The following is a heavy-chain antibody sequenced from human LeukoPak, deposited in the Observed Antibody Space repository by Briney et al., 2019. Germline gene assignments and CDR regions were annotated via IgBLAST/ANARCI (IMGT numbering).Heavy chain of an antibody. CDR3: ARDLSGRDSSGYYRSVDC. Sequence: GGSLRLSCAASGFTFSYYWMNWVRQAPGKGLEWVSSISSSSNFIFYADSMKGRFTISRDNAKNSLFLQMNSLRADDTAVYYCARDLSGRDSSGYYRSVDCWGQGTLVTVSS. J-gene: IGHJ4*02. CDR2: ISSSSNFI. CDR1: GFTFSYYW. V-gene: IGHV3-21*01. D-gene: IGHD3-22*01.